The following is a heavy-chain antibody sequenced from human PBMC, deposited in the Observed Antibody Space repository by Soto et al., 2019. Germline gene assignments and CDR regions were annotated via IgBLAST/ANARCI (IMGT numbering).Heavy chain of an antibody. Sequence: GGSLRLSCVASGFVFKNYEMNWVRQAPGEGLEWISYISNSGNTIYVADSMRGRFTISRDNAKNSLFLQMNSLRADDTAVYYCARDIDNRDYYYGLDVWGQGTTVTVSS. CDR1: GFVFKNYE. CDR3: ARDIDNRDYYYGLDV. V-gene: IGHV3-48*03. CDR2: ISNSGNTI. J-gene: IGHJ6*02. D-gene: IGHD1-20*01.